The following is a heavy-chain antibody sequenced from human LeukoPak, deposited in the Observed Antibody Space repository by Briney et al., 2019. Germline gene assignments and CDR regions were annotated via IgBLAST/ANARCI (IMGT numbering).Heavy chain of an antibody. CDR1: GFTFSSYG. CDR2: IRYDGSNK. V-gene: IGHV3-30*02. D-gene: IGHD5-24*01. CDR3: AKARERLLQSSFDY. J-gene: IGHJ4*02. Sequence: GGSLRLSCAASGFTFSSYGMHWVRQAPGKGLEWVAFIRYDGSNKYYADSVKGRFTISRDNSKNTLYLQMSSLRAEETAVYYCAKARERLLQSSFDYWGQGTLVPVSS.